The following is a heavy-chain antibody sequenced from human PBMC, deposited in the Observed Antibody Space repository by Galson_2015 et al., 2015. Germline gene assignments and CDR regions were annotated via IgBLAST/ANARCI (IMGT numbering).Heavy chain of an antibody. CDR2: ISSSSSTI. CDR3: AREVSYCSSTSCYSSRGAFDI. Sequence: SLRLSCAASGFTFSSYSMNWVRQAPGKGLEWVSYISSSSSTIYYADSVKGRFTISRDNAKNSLYLQMNSLRDEDTAVYYCAREVSYCSSTSCYSSRGAFDIWGQGTMVTVSS. V-gene: IGHV3-48*02. J-gene: IGHJ3*02. D-gene: IGHD2-2*02. CDR1: GFTFSSYS.